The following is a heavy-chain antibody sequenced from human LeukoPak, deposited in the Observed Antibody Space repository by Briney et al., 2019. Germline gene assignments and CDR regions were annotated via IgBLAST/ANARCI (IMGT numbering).Heavy chain of an antibody. V-gene: IGHV3-23*01. CDR3: AKFDDSSGYYRY. Sequence: PGGSLRLSCAASGFTFSSYAMSWVRQAPGKGLEWVSAISGSGGSTYYADSVEGRFTISRDNSKNTLYLQMNSLRAEDTAVYYCAKFDDSSGYYRYWGQGTLVTVSS. CDR2: ISGSGGST. J-gene: IGHJ4*02. D-gene: IGHD3-22*01. CDR1: GFTFSSYA.